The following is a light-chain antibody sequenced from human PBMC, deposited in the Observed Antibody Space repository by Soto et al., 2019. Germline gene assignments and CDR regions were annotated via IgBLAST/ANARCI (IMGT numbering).Light chain of an antibody. CDR2: GAS. CDR1: QSVSSNY. Sequence: EIVLTQSPGTLSLSPGERATLSCRASQSVSSNYLAWYQQKPGQAPRLLIYGASSRATGIPDRFSGSGSGTDSNLTISRLEPEDFSVYYCQQFGSSPLAFAGGTKVEIK. J-gene: IGKJ4*01. V-gene: IGKV3-20*01. CDR3: QQFGSSPLA.